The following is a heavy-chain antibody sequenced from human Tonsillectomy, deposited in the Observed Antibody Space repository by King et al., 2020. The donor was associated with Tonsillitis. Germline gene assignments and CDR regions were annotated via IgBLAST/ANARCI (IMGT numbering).Heavy chain of an antibody. V-gene: IGHV3-30*18. D-gene: IGHD3-22*01. CDR2: ILYDGSNR. CDR1: GFTFTSHG. J-gene: IGHJ4*02. CDR3: AKDDTSGYYYIDY. Sequence: QLVQSGGGVVQPGTSLRLSCAVSGFTFTSHGMHWVRQAPGKGLEWVALILYDGSNRYYPDSVKGGFTISRADSKNTLYLQMNSLRAEDTAVYYCAKDDTSGYYYIDYWGQGTLVSVFS.